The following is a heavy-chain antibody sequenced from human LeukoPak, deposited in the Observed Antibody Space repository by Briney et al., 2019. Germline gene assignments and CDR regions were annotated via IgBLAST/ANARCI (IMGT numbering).Heavy chain of an antibody. CDR3: AKDAYSGSYWGYFDY. J-gene: IGHJ4*02. D-gene: IGHD1-26*01. V-gene: IGHV3-30*18. CDR2: ISYDGSNK. CDR1: GFTFSSYG. Sequence: GGSLRLSCAASGFTFSSYGMHWVRQAPGKGLEWVAVISYDGSNKYYADSVKGRFTISRDYSKNTLYLQMDSLRAEDTAVYYCAKDAYSGSYWGYFDYWGQGTLVTVSS.